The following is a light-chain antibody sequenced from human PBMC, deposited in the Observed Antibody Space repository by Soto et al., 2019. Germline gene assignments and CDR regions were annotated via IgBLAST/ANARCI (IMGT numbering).Light chain of an antibody. J-gene: IGKJ2*01. Sequence: EIVMTQSPATLSVSPGERATLSCRASQSISSELAWYQQKHGQPPRLLIYGASTRATGVPARFTGSGSGSDFTLTISGLQSEDFAVYYCQQGHNWPLTFGQGTRLEI. V-gene: IGKV3-15*01. CDR1: QSISSE. CDR2: GAS. CDR3: QQGHNWPLT.